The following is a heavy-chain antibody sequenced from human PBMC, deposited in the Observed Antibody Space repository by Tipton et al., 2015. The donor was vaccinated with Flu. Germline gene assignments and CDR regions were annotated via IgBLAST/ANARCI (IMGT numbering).Heavy chain of an antibody. D-gene: IGHD4-11*01. CDR3: ARRSYSNYVSEPKNWFDP. J-gene: IGHJ5*02. CDR2: IYHTGNT. Sequence: TLSLTCTVSGYSISSDYYWGWIRQPPGKGLGWIGNIYHTGNTYYNSSLKSRVSISVDRSKNQFSLKVSSVTAADTAVYYCARRSYSNYVSEPKNWFDPWGQGTLVTVSS. CDR1: GYSISSDYY. V-gene: IGHV4-38-2*02.